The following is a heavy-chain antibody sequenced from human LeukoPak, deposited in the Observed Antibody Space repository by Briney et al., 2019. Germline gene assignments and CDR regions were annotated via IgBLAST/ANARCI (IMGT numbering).Heavy chain of an antibody. D-gene: IGHD1-26*01. CDR1: GGYVSSGSYY. CDR2: IYYSGST. Sequence: NPSETLSLTCTVSGGYVSSGSYYWRWIRQPPGKGLEWIGYIYYSGSTNYNPSLKSRVTISVDTSKNQFSLKLNSVTAADTAVYYCASGSYSGTYFGAFDIWGQGTTVTVSS. CDR3: ASGSYSGTYFGAFDI. J-gene: IGHJ3*02. V-gene: IGHV4-61*01.